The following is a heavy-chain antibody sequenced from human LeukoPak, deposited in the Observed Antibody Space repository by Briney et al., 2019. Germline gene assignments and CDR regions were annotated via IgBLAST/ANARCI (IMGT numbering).Heavy chain of an antibody. D-gene: IGHD6-13*01. J-gene: IGHJ4*02. CDR1: GGTFSSYA. V-gene: IGHV1-69*13. Sequence: SVKVSCKASGGTFSSYAISWVRQAPGQGLEWMGGIIPIFGTANYAQKFQGRVTITADESTSTAYMELSSLRSEDTAVYYCAREAQQLVPNFAYWGQGTLVTVSS. CDR3: AREAQQLVPNFAY. CDR2: IIPIFGTA.